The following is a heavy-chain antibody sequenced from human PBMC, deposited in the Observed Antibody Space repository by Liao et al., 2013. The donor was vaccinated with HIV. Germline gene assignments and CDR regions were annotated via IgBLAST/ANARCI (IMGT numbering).Heavy chain of an antibody. V-gene: IGHV4-59*12. CDR2: INHSGST. CDR1: GGSISSYY. D-gene: IGHD4-11*01. J-gene: IGHJ6*03. CDR3: ARSTVTLYYYYMDV. Sequence: QVQLQESGPGLVKPSETLSLTCTVSGGSISSYYWSWIRQPAGKGLEWIGEINHSGSTNYNASLKSRVSISVDTSKNQFSLKLSSVTAADTAVYYCARSTVTLYYYYMDVWGKGTTVTVSS.